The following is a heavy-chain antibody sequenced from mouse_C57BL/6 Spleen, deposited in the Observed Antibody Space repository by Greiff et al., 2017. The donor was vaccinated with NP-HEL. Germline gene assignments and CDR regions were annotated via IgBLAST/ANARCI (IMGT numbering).Heavy chain of an antibody. V-gene: IGHV14-2*01. J-gene: IGHJ3*01. D-gene: IGHD3-2*02. CDR2: IDPEGGET. CDR3: ARSAAQAPFAY. Sequence: VQLKESGAELVKPGASVKLSCTASGFNIKDYYMHWVKPRTEQGLEWIGRIDPEGGETKYAPKFQGKAPITADTSSNTAYLQLSSLTAEDTAVYCGARSAAQAPFAYWGQGTLVTVSA. CDR1: GFNIKDYY.